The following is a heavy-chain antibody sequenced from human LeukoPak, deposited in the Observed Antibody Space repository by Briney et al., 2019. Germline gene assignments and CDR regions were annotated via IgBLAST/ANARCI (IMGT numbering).Heavy chain of an antibody. CDR3: ARGGIAARHFDY. CDR1: GGSISSYY. Sequence: SETLSLTCTVSGGSISSYYWSWIRQPAGKGLEWIGRIYTSGSTNYNPSLKSRVTMSVDTSKNQFSLKLSSATAADTAVYYCARGGIAARHFDYWGQGTLVTVSS. J-gene: IGHJ4*02. CDR2: IYTSGST. D-gene: IGHD6-6*01. V-gene: IGHV4-4*07.